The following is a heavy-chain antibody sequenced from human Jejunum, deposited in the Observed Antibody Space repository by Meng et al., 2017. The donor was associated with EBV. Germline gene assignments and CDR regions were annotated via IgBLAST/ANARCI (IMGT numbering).Heavy chain of an antibody. D-gene: IGHD3-16*01. CDR3: TDVGGDMI. CDR2: IKRTTDGGKT. Sequence: VDVGGSGGGFVKPGESLRLSCAGSGFTFTNSHMTWVRQAPGKGLEWVGRIKRTTDGGKTDYAAPVKGRFTISRDDSKNTLYLQMNSLKTEDTAVYYCTDVGGDMIWGQGILVTVSS. CDR1: GFTFTNSH. J-gene: IGHJ4*02. V-gene: IGHV3-15*01.